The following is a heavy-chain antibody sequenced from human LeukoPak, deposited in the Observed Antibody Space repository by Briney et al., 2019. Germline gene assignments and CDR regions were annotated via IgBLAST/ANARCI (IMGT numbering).Heavy chain of an antibody. CDR2: INIGGTNT. J-gene: IGHJ5*02. Sequence: HTGGSLRLSCAASGFTFSSYAMSWVRQAPGKGLEWLSYINIGGTNTHYADSVKGRFTISRDNAKKSLYLEMNNLRAEDTAVYYCATDGAGFDTWGQGVLVTVSS. CDR3: ATDGAGFDT. CDR1: GFTFSSYA. V-gene: IGHV3-48*04.